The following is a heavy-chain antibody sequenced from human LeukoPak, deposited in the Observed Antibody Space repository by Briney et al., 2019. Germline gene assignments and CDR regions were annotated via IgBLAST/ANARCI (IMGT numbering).Heavy chain of an antibody. J-gene: IGHJ5*02. Sequence: ASVKVSCKASGYTFTSYGISWVRQAPGQGLEWMGWISAYNGNTNYARKPQGRVTMTTDTSTSTAYMELRSLRSDDTAVYYCARAVNKYYDFWSGRTFDPWGQGTLVTVSS. CDR1: GYTFTSYG. CDR2: ISAYNGNT. D-gene: IGHD3-3*01. V-gene: IGHV1-18*01. CDR3: ARAVNKYYDFWSGRTFDP.